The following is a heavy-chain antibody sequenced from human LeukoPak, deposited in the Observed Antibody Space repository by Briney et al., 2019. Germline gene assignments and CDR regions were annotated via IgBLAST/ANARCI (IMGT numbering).Heavy chain of an antibody. D-gene: IGHD2/OR15-2a*01. V-gene: IGHV3-48*01. Sequence: PGGSLRLSCAASGFTLSSYSMNWVRQAPGKGLEWVSYISSSSGTILYADSVKGRFTISRDNAKNSLYLQMNSLRAEDTAVYYCARGDYFDDSASPVDYWGQGTLVTVSS. J-gene: IGHJ4*02. CDR2: ISSSSGTI. CDR3: ARGDYFDDSASPVDY. CDR1: GFTLSSYS.